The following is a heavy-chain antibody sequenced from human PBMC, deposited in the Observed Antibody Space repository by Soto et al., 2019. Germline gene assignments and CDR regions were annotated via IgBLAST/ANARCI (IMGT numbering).Heavy chain of an antibody. CDR1: EFTFRSYA. V-gene: IGHV3-23*01. Sequence: GGSLRLSCAASEFTFRSYAMSWVRQAPGKGLEWVSAISAGGDYTYYADSVKGRFTISRDNSMNMVYLQMNSLRDEDTAIYYCANGYCCGTSCYTVQYNWFDPWGQGTLVTVSS. CDR2: ISAGGDYT. D-gene: IGHD2-2*02. J-gene: IGHJ5*02. CDR3: ANGYCCGTSCYTVQYNWFDP.